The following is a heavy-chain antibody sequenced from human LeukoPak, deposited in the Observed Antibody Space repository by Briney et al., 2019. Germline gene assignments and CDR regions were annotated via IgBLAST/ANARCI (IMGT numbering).Heavy chain of an antibody. CDR1: GFTFSSSA. V-gene: IGHV3-23*01. J-gene: IGHJ1*01. CDR3: AKHEFSSSWPEYFQH. CDR2: ISGSGGST. D-gene: IGHD6-13*01. Sequence: GGSLRLSCAASGFTFSSSAMSWVRQAPGKGLEWVSAISGSGGSTYFADSVKGRFTISRDNSKNTLYLQMNSLRAGDTAVYYCAKHEFSSSWPEYFQHWGQGTLVTVSS.